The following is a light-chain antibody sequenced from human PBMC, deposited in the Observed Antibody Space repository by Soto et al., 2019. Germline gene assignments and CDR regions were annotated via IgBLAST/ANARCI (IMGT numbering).Light chain of an antibody. V-gene: IGKV1-17*03. CDR3: LQHNTYPRT. Sequence: DIQMTQSPSAMSASVGDTVTITCRASQGISNYLAWFQQKPGKVPERLIFGASSLQSGVQSRFSGRGYGTEFTLTISSLQPEDFATYYCLQHNTYPRTFGQGTKVEVK. J-gene: IGKJ1*01. CDR2: GAS. CDR1: QGISNY.